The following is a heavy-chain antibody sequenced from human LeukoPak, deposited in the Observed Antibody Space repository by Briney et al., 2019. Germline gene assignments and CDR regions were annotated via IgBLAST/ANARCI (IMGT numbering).Heavy chain of an antibody. V-gene: IGHV3-23*01. CDR1: GFTFSSDV. Sequence: PGGSLRFSCVASGFTFSSDVMAWVRQAPGKGLEWVSSIIGSGGSRYYADSVKGRVTISRDNSKNTLYLQIYSLRAEDTAIYYCAKGSKGTYDYWGQGTLVTVSS. CDR3: AKGSKGTYDY. J-gene: IGHJ4*02. CDR2: IIGSGGSR.